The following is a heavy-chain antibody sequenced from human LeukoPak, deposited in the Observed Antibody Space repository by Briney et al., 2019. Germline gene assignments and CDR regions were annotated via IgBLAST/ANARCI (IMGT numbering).Heavy chain of an antibody. V-gene: IGHV3-23*01. CDR1: GFTFRDYD. Sequence: GGSLRLSCVASGFTFRDYDMTWVRQAPGKGLEYVSSIGSGGYTFYAGSVKGRFSISRDNSKSALYLQMNSLRADDTAVYFCAKKLPPASFYFDFWGQGSLVTVSS. CDR3: AKKLPPASFYFDF. D-gene: IGHD3-16*02. CDR2: IGSGGYT. J-gene: IGHJ4*02.